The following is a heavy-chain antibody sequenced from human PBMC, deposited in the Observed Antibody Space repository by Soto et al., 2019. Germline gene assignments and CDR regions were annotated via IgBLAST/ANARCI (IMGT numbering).Heavy chain of an antibody. CDR3: GKILVGATGHTDADS. D-gene: IGHD2-15*01. CDR2: IDNNGVT. Sequence: SLTCAVYGGSFSGYYWSWIRQPPGKGLEWIGSIDNNGVTNYNSSLKGRVTISRDTSKNQFSLRLTSVTAADTAVYYCGKILVGATGHTDADSWGPGTLVTVSS. V-gene: IGHV4-34*01. J-gene: IGHJ4*02. CDR1: GGSFSGYY.